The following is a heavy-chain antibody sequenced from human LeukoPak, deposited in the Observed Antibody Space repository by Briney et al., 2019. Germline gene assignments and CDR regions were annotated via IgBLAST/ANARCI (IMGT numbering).Heavy chain of an antibody. CDR3: AREDLKLPHNWFDP. CDR1: GGSISPYF. J-gene: IGHJ5*02. V-gene: IGHV4-4*07. CDR2: ITSAGDT. Sequence: SETLSLTCTVSGGSISPYFWSWIRQPAGKGLEWIGRITSAGDTVYNPSLRGRVTMSLDTFKNQFSLILNSVTASDTALYYCAREDLKLPHNWFDPWGQGTLVTVSS.